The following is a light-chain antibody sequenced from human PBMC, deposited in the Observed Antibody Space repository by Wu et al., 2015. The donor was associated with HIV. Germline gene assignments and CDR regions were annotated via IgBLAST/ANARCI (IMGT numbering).Light chain of an antibody. V-gene: IGKV3-20*01. CDR3: QQYGSSPFT. CDR2: GAS. J-gene: IGKJ3*01. Sequence: EIVLTQSPGTLSLSPGERATLSCRASQSVNSNYLAWYQQKPGQAPRLLMYGASSRAADIPDRFSGSGSGTDFTLTINRLETEDFAVYYCQQYGSSPFTFGPGTKVDIK. CDR1: QSVNSNY.